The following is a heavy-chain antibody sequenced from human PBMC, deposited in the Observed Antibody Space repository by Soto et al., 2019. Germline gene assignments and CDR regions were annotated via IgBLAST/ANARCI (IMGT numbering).Heavy chain of an antibody. D-gene: IGHD6-19*01. CDR1: GFSLTTRGMC. V-gene: IGHV2-70*17. CDR2: IDWDDDK. CDR3: ARLAVGALAGSFDY. Sequence: SGPTLVNPTQTLTLTCTFSGFSLTTRGMCVSWIRQPPGKALEWLARIDWDDDKFYNTPLKTRLTISKDTSKNHVVLTMTNMDPVDTATYYCARLAVGALAGSFDYWGQGTMVTVSS. J-gene: IGHJ4*02.